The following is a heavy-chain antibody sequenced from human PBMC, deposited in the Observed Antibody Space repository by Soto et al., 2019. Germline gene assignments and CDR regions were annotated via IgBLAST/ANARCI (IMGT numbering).Heavy chain of an antibody. D-gene: IGHD2-2*01. CDR1: GGSFSGYY. CDR2: INHSGST. Sequence: SETLSLTCAVYGGSFSGYYWSWIRQPPGKGLEWIGEINHSGSTNYNPSLKSRVTISVDTSKNQFSLKLSSVTAADTAVYYCERVDCSSASCYVAYYYGMDVWGQGTTVTVSS. V-gene: IGHV4-34*01. CDR3: ERVDCSSASCYVAYYYGMDV. J-gene: IGHJ6*02.